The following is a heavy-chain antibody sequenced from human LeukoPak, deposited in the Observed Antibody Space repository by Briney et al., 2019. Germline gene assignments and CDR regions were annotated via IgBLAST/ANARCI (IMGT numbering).Heavy chain of an antibody. CDR2: INPNSGGT. D-gene: IGHD3-22*01. CDR1: GYTFTGYY. V-gene: IGHV1-2*02. J-gene: IGHJ4*02. Sequence: ASVKVSCKASGYTFTGYYMHWVRQAPGQGLEWTGWINPNSGGTNYAQKFQGRVTMTRDTSISTAYMELSRLRSDDTAVYYCARDGRSGYYSHFDYWGQGTLVTVSS. CDR3: ARDGRSGYYSHFDY.